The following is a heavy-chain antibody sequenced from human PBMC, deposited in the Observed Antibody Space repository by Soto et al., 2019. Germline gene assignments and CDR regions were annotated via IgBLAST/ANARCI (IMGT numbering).Heavy chain of an antibody. CDR3: ARAFSSSSAVDL. CDR2: IYDSESA. Sequence: QVQLQESGPGLVKPSQTLSLTCTVSGESISSGGYYWSWIRHHPGKGLEWIGYIYDSESAYYNPSLKSRVTISRDTSKNQFAMRLSSVTAADTAVYFCARAFSSSSAVDLWGQGTQVTVSS. V-gene: IGHV4-31*03. D-gene: IGHD6-6*01. J-gene: IGHJ5*02. CDR1: GESISSGGYY.